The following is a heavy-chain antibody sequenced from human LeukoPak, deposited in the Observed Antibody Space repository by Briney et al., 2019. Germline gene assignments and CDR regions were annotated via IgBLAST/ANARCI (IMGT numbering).Heavy chain of an antibody. CDR1: GGSFSGYY. Sequence: SETLSLTCAVYGGSFSGYYWSWIRQPPGKGLEWIGYIYYSGSTNYNPSLKSRVTISVDTSKNQFSLKLSSVTAADTAVYYCAKHVKYGSGSLWNWFDPWGQGTLVTVSS. J-gene: IGHJ5*02. CDR2: IYYSGST. D-gene: IGHD3-10*01. CDR3: AKHVKYGSGSLWNWFDP. V-gene: IGHV4-59*01.